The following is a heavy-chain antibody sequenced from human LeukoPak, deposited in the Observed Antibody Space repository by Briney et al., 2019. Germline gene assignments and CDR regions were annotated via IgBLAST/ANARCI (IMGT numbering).Heavy chain of an antibody. CDR3: TKFVTVTVPNRVDP. V-gene: IGHV4-59*01. J-gene: IGHJ5*02. D-gene: IGHD4-17*01. Sequence: SETLSLTCTVSGGSISSYYWSWIRQPPGKGLEWIGYIYYSGSTNYNPSLKSRVTISVDTSKNQFSLKLSSVTAADTAVYYCTKFVTVTVPNRVDPWGQGIPVTVSS. CDR2: IYYSGST. CDR1: GGSISSYY.